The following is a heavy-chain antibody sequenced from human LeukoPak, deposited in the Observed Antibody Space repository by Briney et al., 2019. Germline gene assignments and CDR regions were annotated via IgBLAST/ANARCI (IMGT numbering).Heavy chain of an antibody. CDR1: GFTFITYA. Sequence: PGGSLRLSCAASGFTFITYAVSWVRQAPGKGLEWVSAISGSGGTTYYADSVKGRFTISRDNSKNTLYLQMNSLRADDTAVYYCAKFGVGQSSGWLDYFDYWGQGTLVTVSS. J-gene: IGHJ4*02. D-gene: IGHD6-19*01. CDR3: AKFGVGQSSGWLDYFDY. V-gene: IGHV3-23*01. CDR2: ISGSGGTT.